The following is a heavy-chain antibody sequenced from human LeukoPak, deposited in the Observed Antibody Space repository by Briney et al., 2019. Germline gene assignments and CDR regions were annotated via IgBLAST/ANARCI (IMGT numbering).Heavy chain of an antibody. CDR3: ARDMSDYGGNSVAFDI. CDR1: GGSINSYY. CDR2: IDNSGNT. J-gene: IGHJ3*02. Sequence: PSETLSLTCIVSGGSINSYYWSWIRQPPGKGLEWIAYIDNSGNTNYNPSLKSRVTISVDTSKNQFSLKLSSVTAADTAVYYCARDMSDYGGNSVAFDIWGQGTMVTVSS. V-gene: IGHV4-59*01. D-gene: IGHD4-23*01.